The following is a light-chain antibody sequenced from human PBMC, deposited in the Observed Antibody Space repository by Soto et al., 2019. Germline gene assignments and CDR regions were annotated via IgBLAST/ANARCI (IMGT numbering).Light chain of an antibody. CDR2: GAS. J-gene: IGKJ1*01. V-gene: IGKV3-15*01. CDR3: QQYNNWPQT. CDR1: QDIRSS. Sequence: EIVMTQSPATLSVSPGERVTLSCRASQDIRSSLAWYQQKPGQAPRLLIYGASTRATGIPARFSGSGSGIEFTLTISSLQSEDFAVYYCQQYNNWPQTFGQGTKVDIK.